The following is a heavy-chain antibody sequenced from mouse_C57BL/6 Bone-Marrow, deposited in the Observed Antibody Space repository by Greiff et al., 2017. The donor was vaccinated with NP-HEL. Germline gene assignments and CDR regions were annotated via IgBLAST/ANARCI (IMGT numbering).Heavy chain of an antibody. CDR2: IDPENGDT. J-gene: IGHJ3*01. Sequence: EVMLVESGAELVRPGASVKLSCTASGFNIKDDYMHWVKQRPEQGLEWIGWIDPENGDTEYASKFQGKATITADTSSNTAYLQLSSLTSEDTAVYYCTSSDWAYWGQGTLVTVSA. V-gene: IGHV14-4*01. CDR3: TSSDWAY. CDR1: GFNIKDDY.